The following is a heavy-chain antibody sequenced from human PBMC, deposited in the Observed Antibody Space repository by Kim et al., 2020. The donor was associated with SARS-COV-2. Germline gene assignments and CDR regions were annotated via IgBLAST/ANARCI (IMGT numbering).Heavy chain of an antibody. CDR1: GVTFSSHW. J-gene: IGHJ4*02. V-gene: IGHV3-74*01. CDR3: VRGRGDYFHY. CDR2: INSDGTII. D-gene: IGHD2-15*01. Sequence: GGSLRLSCAASGVTFSSHWMHWVRQAPGKGLVWVSRINSDGTIITYADSVKGRFTITRDNAKNTLYLQMNSLRVEVKAVYYCVRGRGDYFHYWGQGTLVTASS.